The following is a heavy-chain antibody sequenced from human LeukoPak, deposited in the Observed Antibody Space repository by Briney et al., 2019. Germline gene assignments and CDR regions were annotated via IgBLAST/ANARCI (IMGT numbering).Heavy chain of an antibody. J-gene: IGHJ3*02. CDR2: IKQDGSQK. V-gene: IGHV3-7*05. D-gene: IGHD4-17*01. CDR1: GFTFSSYW. CDR3: ARDPTVTNFHDAFDI. Sequence: GGSLRLSCAASGFTFSSYWMSWVCQAPGKGLEWVATIKQDGSQKEYVDSVKGRFTISRDNAKNSLYLQMNSLRAEDTAVYYCARDPTVTNFHDAFDIWGQGTMVTVSS.